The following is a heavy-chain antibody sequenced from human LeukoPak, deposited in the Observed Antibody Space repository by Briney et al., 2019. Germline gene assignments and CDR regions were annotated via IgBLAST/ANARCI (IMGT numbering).Heavy chain of an antibody. V-gene: IGHV3-23*01. CDR1: GFTFSSYA. J-gene: IGHJ4*02. D-gene: IGHD6-19*01. Sequence: GGSLRLSCAASGFTFSSYAMSWVRQAPGEGLEWGSAISGTGGSIYYADSVKGRFTISRDNSKNSLYLHMNSLRAEATAVYYCENRDSAWYVVWGQGTLVTVSA. CDR2: ISGTGGSI. CDR3: ENRDSAWYVV.